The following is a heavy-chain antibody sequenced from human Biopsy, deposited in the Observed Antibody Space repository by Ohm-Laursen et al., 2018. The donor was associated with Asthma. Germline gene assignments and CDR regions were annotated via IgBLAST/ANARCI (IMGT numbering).Heavy chain of an antibody. V-gene: IGHV3-30*18. Sequence: SLRLSCSASGFMFRSFGMHWVRQAPGKGLEWVAVISYDGNHKFYDDSVKGRFTISRDNSKNTLYLQMNSLRTEDTAVYYCAKRRGYSGHDNDYWGQGTLVIVSS. D-gene: IGHD5-12*01. CDR3: AKRRGYSGHDNDY. CDR2: ISYDGNHK. J-gene: IGHJ4*02. CDR1: GFMFRSFG.